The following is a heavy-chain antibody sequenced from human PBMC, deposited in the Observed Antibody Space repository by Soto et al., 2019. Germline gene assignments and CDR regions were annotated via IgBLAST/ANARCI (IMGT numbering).Heavy chain of an antibody. J-gene: IGHJ6*02. Sequence: SVKVSCKASGGTFSSYAISWVRQAPGQGLEWMGGIIPIFGTANYAQKFQGRVTITADESTSTAYMELSSLRSEDTAVYYCARDPRFVGVDIVVVPAAMHYYYGMDVWGQGTTVTVSS. CDR2: IIPIFGTA. D-gene: IGHD2-2*03. CDR1: GGTFSSYA. V-gene: IGHV1-69*13. CDR3: ARDPRFVGVDIVVVPAAMHYYYGMDV.